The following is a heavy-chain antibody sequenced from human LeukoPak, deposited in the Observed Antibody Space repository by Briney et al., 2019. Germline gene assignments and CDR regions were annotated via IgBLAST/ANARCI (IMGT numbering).Heavy chain of an antibody. V-gene: IGHV3-53*01. CDR1: GFTVSNNY. CDR2: IYGGGST. D-gene: IGHD5-24*01. CDR3: ARVGPGGDGYNYGYFDY. Sequence: PGGSLRLSCAASGFTVSNNYMSWVRQAPGKGLEWVSVIYGGGSTYYADSVKGRFTISRDNSKNALFLQMNSLRAEDTAVYYCARVGPGGDGYNYGYFDYWGQGTLVTLSS. J-gene: IGHJ4*02.